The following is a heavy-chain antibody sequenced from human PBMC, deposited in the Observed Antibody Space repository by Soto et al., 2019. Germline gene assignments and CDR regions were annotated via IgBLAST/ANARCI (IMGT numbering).Heavy chain of an antibody. CDR1: GFTFSSYA. D-gene: IGHD3-16*02. CDR2: ISGSGGST. V-gene: IGHV3-23*01. J-gene: IGHJ5*02. Sequence: PGGSLRLSCAASGFTFSSYAMSWVRQAPGKGLEWVSAISGSGGSTYYADSVKGRFTISRDNSKNTLYLQMNSLRAEDTAVYYCAKVPTFGGVIAVNWFDPWGQGTLVTVSS. CDR3: AKVPTFGGVIAVNWFDP.